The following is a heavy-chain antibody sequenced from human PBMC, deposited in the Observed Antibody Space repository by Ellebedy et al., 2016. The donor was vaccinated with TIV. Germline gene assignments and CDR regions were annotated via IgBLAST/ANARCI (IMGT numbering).Heavy chain of an antibody. CDR2: INTDTGTP. CDR1: GYTFTTYA. J-gene: IGHJ5*02. Sequence: AASVKVSCKASGYTFTTYAMNWVRQAPGQGLEWMGWINTDTGTPTYAQGFTRRFVFSLDTSVSTAYLQISSLKAEDTAVYYCARNLVVEGAWFDPWGQGTLVTVSS. D-gene: IGHD2-15*01. V-gene: IGHV7-4-1*02. CDR3: ARNLVVEGAWFDP.